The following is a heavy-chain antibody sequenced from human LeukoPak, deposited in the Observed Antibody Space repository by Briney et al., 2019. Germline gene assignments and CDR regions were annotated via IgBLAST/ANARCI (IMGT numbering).Heavy chain of an antibody. CDR2: INSDGSST. CDR1: GFTFSSYW. V-gene: IGHV3-74*01. D-gene: IGHD6-19*01. CDR3: AKMEQWLVRYYFDY. Sequence: QTGGSLRLSCAASGFTFSSYWMHWVRQAPGKGLVWVSRINSDGSSTSYADSVKGRFTISRDNSKNTLYLQMNSLRAEDTAVYYCAKMEQWLVRYYFDYWGQGTLVTVSS. J-gene: IGHJ4*02.